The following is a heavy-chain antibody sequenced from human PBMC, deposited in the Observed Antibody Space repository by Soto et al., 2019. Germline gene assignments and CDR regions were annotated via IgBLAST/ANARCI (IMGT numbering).Heavy chain of an antibody. CDR3: ARLSHPRWVPVDTAMDDY. J-gene: IGHJ4*02. CDR2: IDPSDSYT. V-gene: IGHV5-10-1*01. D-gene: IGHD5-18*01. CDR1: GYSFTSYW. Sequence: PGESLKISCKCSGYSFTSYWISWVRQMPGKGLEWMGRIDPSDSYTNYSPSFQGHVTISADKSISTAYLQWSSLKASDTAMYYCARLSHPRWVPVDTAMDDYWGQGTLVTVSS.